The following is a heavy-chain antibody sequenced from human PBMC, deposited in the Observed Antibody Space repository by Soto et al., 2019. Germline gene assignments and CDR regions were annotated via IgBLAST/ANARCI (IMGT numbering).Heavy chain of an antibody. J-gene: IGHJ6*02. CDR3: VRDADETAIVPAPWLV. Sequence: SETLSLTGAVSGGSISSSDWWGWVRQAPGKGLEWIGEIYHSGSTNYNPSLKSRITMSVDKSKNQFSVNLSSVTAADTAVYYCVRDADETAIVPAPWLVWGRGTMVT. CDR1: GGSISSSDW. V-gene: IGHV4-4*02. CDR2: IYHSGST. D-gene: IGHD2-21*02.